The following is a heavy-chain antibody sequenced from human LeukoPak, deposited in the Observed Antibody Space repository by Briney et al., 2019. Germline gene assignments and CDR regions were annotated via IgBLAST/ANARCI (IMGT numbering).Heavy chain of an antibody. CDR2: ISRDSSTI. Sequence: GGSLRLSCAASGFTLSSYSMNWVRQAPGKGLEWVSYISRDSSTIYEADSVKGRFTISRDNARSSLFLQMNSLRAEDTAIYYCAREDYYDSSAYPSRGFDYWGQGTLVTVSS. CDR3: AREDYYDSSAYPSRGFDY. CDR1: GFTLSSYS. V-gene: IGHV3-48*01. J-gene: IGHJ4*02. D-gene: IGHD3-22*01.